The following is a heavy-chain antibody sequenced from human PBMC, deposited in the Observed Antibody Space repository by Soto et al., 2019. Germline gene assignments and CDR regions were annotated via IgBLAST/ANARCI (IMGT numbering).Heavy chain of an antibody. Sequence: EVQLVDSGGGLVQPGGSLRLSCAASGYVFSSYWMHWVRQVPGKGPVWVSRITNDGTDTSYADFVNGRFTISRDNAKSTLYLQMNSLSVEDTAVYYCARGVQWCRYFDLWGRGTLVTVSS. CDR2: ITNDGTDT. V-gene: IGHV3-74*01. CDR3: ARGVQWCRYFDL. D-gene: IGHD2-15*01. J-gene: IGHJ2*01. CDR1: GYVFSSYW.